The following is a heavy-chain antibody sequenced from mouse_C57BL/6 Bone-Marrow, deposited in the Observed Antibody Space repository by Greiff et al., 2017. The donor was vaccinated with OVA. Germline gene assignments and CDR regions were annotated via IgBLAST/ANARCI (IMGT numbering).Heavy chain of an antibody. V-gene: IGHV14-4*01. CDR2: IDPENGDT. Sequence: EVQVVESGAELVRPGASVKLSCTASGFNIKDDYMHWVKQRPEQGLEWIGWIDPENGDTEYASKFKGKATITADTSSNTAYLQLSSLTSEDTAVYYCTTSIYYGNYWGQGTTLTVSS. CDR1: GFNIKDDY. D-gene: IGHD2-1*01. CDR3: TTSIYYGNY. J-gene: IGHJ2*01.